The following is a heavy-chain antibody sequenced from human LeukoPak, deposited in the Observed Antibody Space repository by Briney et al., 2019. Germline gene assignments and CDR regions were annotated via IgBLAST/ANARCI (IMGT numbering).Heavy chain of an antibody. D-gene: IGHD5-12*01. CDR2: ITSSSYI. Sequence: GGSLRLSCAASGFTFSNYSMNWVRQAPGKGLEWVSSITSSSYIYYADSVKGRFTISRDNSKNTLYLQMNSLRAEDTAIYYCAKPYSGYDYPFDYWGQGTLVTVSS. J-gene: IGHJ4*02. CDR3: AKPYSGYDYPFDY. V-gene: IGHV3-21*04. CDR1: GFTFSNYS.